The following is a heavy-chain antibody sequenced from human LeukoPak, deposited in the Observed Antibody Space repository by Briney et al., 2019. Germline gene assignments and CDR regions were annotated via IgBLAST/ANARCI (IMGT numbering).Heavy chain of an antibody. CDR2: IHTSENT. CDR1: GGSISSYY. CDR3: AREGDYGDYSKSFYYMDV. D-gene: IGHD4-17*01. Sequence: SETLSLTCTVSGGSISSYYWSWIRQPAGKGLEWIGRIHTSENTDYNPSLKSRVTMSVDMSTSQFSLRLTSVTAADTAVYYCAREGDYGDYSKSFYYMDVWGKGTTVTVSS. J-gene: IGHJ6*03. V-gene: IGHV4-4*07.